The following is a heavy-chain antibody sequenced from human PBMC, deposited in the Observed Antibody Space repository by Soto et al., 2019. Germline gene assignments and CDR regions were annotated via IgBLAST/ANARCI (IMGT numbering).Heavy chain of an antibody. CDR2: IYYSGST. CDR1: GGSINSYY. Sequence: SQTLSLTCTVSGGSINSYYWSWIRQPPGKGLEWIGYIYYSGSTYYNPSLKSRVTISVDTSKNQFSLKLSSVTAADTAVYYCARGGSSIATRPFDYWGQGILVTVSS. J-gene: IGHJ4*02. D-gene: IGHD6-6*01. V-gene: IGHV4-59*08. CDR3: ARGGSSIATRPFDY.